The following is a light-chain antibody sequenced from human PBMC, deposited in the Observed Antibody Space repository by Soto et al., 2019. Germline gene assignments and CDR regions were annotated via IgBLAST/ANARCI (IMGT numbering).Light chain of an antibody. CDR1: QSLLHSDGKTY. CDR3: MQAIEIPWT. J-gene: IGKJ1*01. Sequence: ILMTQTPLSLSIIPGQTASISCKSSQSLLHSDGKTYFYWYVQKAGQAPQPLIYEVSNWFSGVPERLSGSGSRTDFTLKISRVEADDVGIYYCMQAIEIPWTFGKGTKLEIK. CDR2: EVS. V-gene: IGKV2-29*03.